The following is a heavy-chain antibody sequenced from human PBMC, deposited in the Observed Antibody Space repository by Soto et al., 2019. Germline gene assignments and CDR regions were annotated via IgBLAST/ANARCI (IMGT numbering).Heavy chain of an antibody. CDR3: AKGGIEYYYGSGDYYYYGMDV. J-gene: IGHJ6*02. Sequence: LRLSCAASGFTFDDYAMHWVRQAPGKGLEWVSLISWDGGSTYYADSVKGRFTISRDNSKNSLYLQMNSLRAEDTALYYCAKGGIEYYYGSGDYYYYGMDVWGQGTTVTVSS. CDR2: ISWDGGST. D-gene: IGHD3-10*01. V-gene: IGHV3-43D*04. CDR1: GFTFDDYA.